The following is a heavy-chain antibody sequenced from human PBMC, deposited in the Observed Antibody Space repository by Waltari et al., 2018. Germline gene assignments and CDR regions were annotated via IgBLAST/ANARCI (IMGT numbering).Heavy chain of an antibody. CDR1: GFTFSSYG. CDR3: ARVNYYDSSGYSFGAIDY. V-gene: IGHV3-33*01. Sequence: QVQLVESGGGVVQPGRSLRLSCAASGFTFSSYGMHWVRQAPGKGLEWVEFIWYDGSNKYYADSVKGRFTISRDNSKNTLYLQMNSLRAEDTAVYDCARVNYYDSSGYSFGAIDYWGQGTLVTVSS. J-gene: IGHJ4*02. CDR2: IWYDGSNK. D-gene: IGHD3-22*01.